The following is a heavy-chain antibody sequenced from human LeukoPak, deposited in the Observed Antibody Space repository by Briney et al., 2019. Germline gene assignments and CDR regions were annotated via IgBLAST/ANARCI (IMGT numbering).Heavy chain of an antibody. CDR2: INSDGSST. CDR3: ARDGSYDFWSGYYDY. CDR1: GFTFSGHW. Sequence: GGSLRLSCAASGFTFSGHWMHWVRQAPGKGLVWVSRINSDGSSTSYADSVKGRFTISRDNAKNSLYLQMNSLRAEDTAVYYCARDGSYDFWSGYYDYWGQGTLVTVSS. D-gene: IGHD3-3*01. V-gene: IGHV3-74*01. J-gene: IGHJ4*02.